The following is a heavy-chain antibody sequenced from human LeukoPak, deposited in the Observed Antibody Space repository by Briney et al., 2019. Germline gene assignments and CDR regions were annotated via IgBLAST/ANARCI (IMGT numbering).Heavy chain of an antibody. J-gene: IGHJ4*02. CDR2: ITGSDDTT. V-gene: IGHV3-23*01. CDR3: AKEASGHISDYIDY. CDR1: GFTFSDAA. D-gene: IGHD5-12*01. Sequence: PGGSLRLSCAASGFTFSDAAMTWVRQAPGKGLEWVSTITGSDDTTYYADSVKGRFTISRDNSKNTLYLQMNSLRADDTAVYYCAKEASGHISDYIDYWGQGTLVTVSS.